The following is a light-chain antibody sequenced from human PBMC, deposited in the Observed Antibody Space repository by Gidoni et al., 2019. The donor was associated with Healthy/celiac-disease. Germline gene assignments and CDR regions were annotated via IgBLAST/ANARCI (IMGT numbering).Light chain of an antibody. J-gene: IGKJ1*01. CDR2: KAS. CDR1: QSISSW. Sequence: DLQMTQSPSTLSASVGDRVTITCRASQSISSWLAWYQQKPGKAPKLLIYKASSLESGVPSRFSGSGSGTEFTLTISSLQPDDFATYYCQQYNSDSGTFGQGTKVEIK. CDR3: QQYNSDSGT. V-gene: IGKV1-5*03.